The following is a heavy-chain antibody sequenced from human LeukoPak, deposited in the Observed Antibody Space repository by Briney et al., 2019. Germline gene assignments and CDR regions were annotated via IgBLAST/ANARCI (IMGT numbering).Heavy chain of an antibody. J-gene: IGHJ4*02. Sequence: GSSVGLLYGVSGFTLDDYYILWAREPPAKGLEGGSDISWNSGSIVYADSVKGRFTISRDNAKNSLYLQMNSLRAEDTALYYCAKDKAPSISGGFDYWGQGTLVTVSS. CDR2: ISWNSGSI. CDR3: AKDKAPSISGGFDY. V-gene: IGHV3-9*01. D-gene: IGHD3-16*01. CDR1: GFTLDDYY.